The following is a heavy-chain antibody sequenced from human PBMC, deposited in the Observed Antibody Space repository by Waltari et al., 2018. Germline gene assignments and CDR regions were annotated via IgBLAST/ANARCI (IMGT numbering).Heavy chain of an antibody. V-gene: IGHV3-7*01. CDR1: GFTLSSYW. CDR2: IKKDGSEE. J-gene: IGHJ3*02. D-gene: IGHD3-22*01. Sequence: EVQLVESGGGLVQPGGSLRLSCAASGFTLSSYWMSWVRQAPGKGPEGVANIKKDGSEESYVDSVRGRFTISRDNAKNSLYLQMNSLRPEDTAVYYCARDQWFAFDIWGQGTMVTVSS. CDR3: ARDQWFAFDI.